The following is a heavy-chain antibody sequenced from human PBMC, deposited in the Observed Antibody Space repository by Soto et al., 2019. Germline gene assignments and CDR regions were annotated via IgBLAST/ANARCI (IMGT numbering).Heavy chain of an antibody. CDR3: VKLPVTTASYYYFGMDV. J-gene: IGHJ6*02. D-gene: IGHD4-4*01. V-gene: IGHV3-23*01. Sequence: GGSLRLSCAASGFPFSTYPMNWVRQVPGKGLEWVSGISGSGISTFYADSLKGRFTISRDNSKNTVYLQMNRLRAEDTALYYRVKLPVTTASYYYFGMDVWGQGTTLTVSS. CDR2: ISGSGIST. CDR1: GFPFSTYP.